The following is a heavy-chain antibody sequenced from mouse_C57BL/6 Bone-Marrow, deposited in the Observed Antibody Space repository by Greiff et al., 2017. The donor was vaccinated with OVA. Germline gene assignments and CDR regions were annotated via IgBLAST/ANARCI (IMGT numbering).Heavy chain of an antibody. D-gene: IGHD1-1*01. V-gene: IGHV2-9-1*01. J-gene: IGHJ4*01. CDR3: ARKGGFYGSGAMDY. Sequence: VKLVESGPGLVAPSQSLSISCTVSGFSLTSYAISWVRQPPGKGLEWLGVIWTGGGTNYNSALKTSLSISKDNSKSQVFLKMNSLQTDDTASYYCARKGGFYGSGAMDYWGQGTSVTVSS. CDR2: IWTGGGT. CDR1: GFSLTSYA.